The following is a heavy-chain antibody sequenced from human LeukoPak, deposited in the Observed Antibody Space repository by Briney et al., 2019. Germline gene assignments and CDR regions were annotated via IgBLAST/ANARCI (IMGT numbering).Heavy chain of an antibody. Sequence: GGSLRLSCAASGFTFSNYWMDWVRQAPGKGLEWVASIGQDGSENYYVDSVKGRFTISRDNAKNSLYLQMNSLRVEDTAVYYCATGGGWYFDYWGQGALITASS. D-gene: IGHD6-19*01. J-gene: IGHJ4*02. CDR2: IGQDGSEN. CDR3: ATGGGWYFDY. CDR1: GFTFSNYW. V-gene: IGHV3-7*01.